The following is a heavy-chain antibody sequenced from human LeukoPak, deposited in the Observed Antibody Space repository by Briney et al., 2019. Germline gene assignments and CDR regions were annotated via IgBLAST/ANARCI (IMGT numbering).Heavy chain of an antibody. D-gene: IGHD4-23*01. J-gene: IGHJ4*02. CDR2: ISWNSGSI. CDR3: AKGDDYGGNSGIDY. CDR1: GFTFDDYA. V-gene: IGHV3-9*01. Sequence: AGGSLRLSCAASGFTFDDYAMHWVRQAPGKGLEWVSGISWNSGSIGYADSVKGRFTISRDNAKNSLYLQMNSLRAEDTALYYCAKGDDYGGNSGIDYWGQGTLVTVSS.